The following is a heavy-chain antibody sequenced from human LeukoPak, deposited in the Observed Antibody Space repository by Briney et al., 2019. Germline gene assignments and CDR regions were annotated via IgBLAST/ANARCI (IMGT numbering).Heavy chain of an antibody. CDR2: ISYDGSNK. CDR3: VRAPDYYDSSGNKIAY. V-gene: IGHV3-30*04. CDR1: GFTFSSYA. J-gene: IGHJ4*02. D-gene: IGHD3-22*01. Sequence: PGRSLRLSCAASGFTFSSYAMHWVRQAPGKGLEWVAAISYDGSNKYYADSVKGRFTISRDNSKNTLYLQMNSLRAADTAVYYCVRAPDYYDSSGNKIAYWARGTLVTVSS.